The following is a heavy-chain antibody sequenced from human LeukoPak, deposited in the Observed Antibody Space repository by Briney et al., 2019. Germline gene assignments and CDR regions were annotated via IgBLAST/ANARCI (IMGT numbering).Heavy chain of an antibody. CDR3: ARGPQWYFDL. V-gene: IGHV4-34*01. Sequence: SETLSLTCAVHGGSFSGYYWNWIRQPPGKGLEWIGEINHSGSINYNPSLKSRVTISVDTSKNQFSLKLSSVTAADTAVYYCARGPQWYFDLWGRGTLVTVSS. J-gene: IGHJ2*01. CDR2: INHSGSI. CDR1: GGSFSGYY.